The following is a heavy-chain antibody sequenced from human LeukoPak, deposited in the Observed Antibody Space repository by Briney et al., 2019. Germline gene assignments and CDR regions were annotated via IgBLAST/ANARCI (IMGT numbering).Heavy chain of an antibody. V-gene: IGHV3-23*01. CDR1: GFTFSSYA. D-gene: IGHD3-16*02. J-gene: IGHJ4*02. CDR3: AKLKENYDYVWGSYRYIFDY. Sequence: GGSLRLSCAASGFTFSSYAMSWVRQAPGKGLEWVSAISGSGGSTYYADSVKGRFTISRDNSKNTLYLQMNSLRAEDTAVYYCAKLKENYDYVWGSYRYIFDYWGQGTLVTVSS. CDR2: ISGSGGST.